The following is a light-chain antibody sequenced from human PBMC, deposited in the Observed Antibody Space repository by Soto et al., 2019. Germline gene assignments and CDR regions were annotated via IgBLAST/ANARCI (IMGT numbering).Light chain of an antibody. J-gene: IGLJ7*01. V-gene: IGLV1-40*01. Sequence: QAVVTQPPSVSGAPGERVTISCTGSSSDIGAGYRVRWYQQVPGTAPKLLIYDNTNRPSGVSVRFSGSKSGTSASLAISGLQAEDGADYYCQSFDKYLSAVVFGGGTQLTVL. CDR2: DNT. CDR1: SSDIGAGYR. CDR3: QSFDKYLSAVV.